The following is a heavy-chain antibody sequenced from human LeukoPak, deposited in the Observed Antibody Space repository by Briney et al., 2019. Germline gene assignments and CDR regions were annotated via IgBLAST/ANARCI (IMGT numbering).Heavy chain of an antibody. CDR3: ARKSDSLLVREGDC. J-gene: IGHJ4*02. Sequence: GGSLRLSCAASGFTVNRNYMIWVRQAPGKGLECVSVIYSGVTTWYADSVKGRFTISRDTNTLYLQMNSLRAEDTAVYYCARKSDSLLVREGDCWGQGTLVTVSS. V-gene: IGHV3-66*01. D-gene: IGHD3-10*01. CDR2: IYSGVTT. CDR1: GFTVNRNY.